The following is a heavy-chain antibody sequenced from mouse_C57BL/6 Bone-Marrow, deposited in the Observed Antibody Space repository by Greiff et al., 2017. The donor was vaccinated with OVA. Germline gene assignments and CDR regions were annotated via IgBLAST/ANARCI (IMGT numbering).Heavy chain of an antibody. J-gene: IGHJ3*01. CDR3: ARVGYGNHGGFAY. CDR1: GFTFSSYA. Sequence: EVKVEESGGGLVKPGGSLKLSCAASGFTFSSYAMSWVRQTPEKRLEWVATISDGGSYTYYPDNVKGRFTISRDNAKNNLYLQMSHLKSEDTAMYYCARVGYGNHGGFAYWGQGTLVTVSA. CDR2: ISDGGSYT. V-gene: IGHV5-4*03. D-gene: IGHD2-1*01.